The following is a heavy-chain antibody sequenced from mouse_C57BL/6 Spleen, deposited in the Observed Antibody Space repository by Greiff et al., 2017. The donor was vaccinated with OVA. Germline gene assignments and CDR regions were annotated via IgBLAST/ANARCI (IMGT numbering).Heavy chain of an antibody. Sequence: VQLQQSGAELARPGASVKMSCKASGYTFTSYTMHWVKQRPGQGLEWIGYINPSSGYTKYNQKFKDKATLTADKSSSTAYMQLSSLTSEDSAVYYCARVDGYLYYAMDYWGQGTSVTVSS. CDR1: GYTFTSYT. CDR2: INPSSGYT. CDR3: ARVDGYLYYAMDY. V-gene: IGHV1-4*01. D-gene: IGHD2-3*01. J-gene: IGHJ4*01.